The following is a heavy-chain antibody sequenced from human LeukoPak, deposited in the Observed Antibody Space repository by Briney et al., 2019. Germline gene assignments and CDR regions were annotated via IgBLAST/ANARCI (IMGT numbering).Heavy chain of an antibody. CDR3: ARGPYSSSWYPHPVPDY. CDR2: INWNGGST. D-gene: IGHD6-13*01. Sequence: GGSLRLSCAASGFTFDDYGMSWVRQAPGKGLEWVSGINWNGGSTGYADSVKGRFTISRDNAKNSLYLQMNSLRAEDTALYYCARGPYSSSWYPHPVPDYWGQGTLVTVSS. CDR1: GFTFDDYG. J-gene: IGHJ4*02. V-gene: IGHV3-20*04.